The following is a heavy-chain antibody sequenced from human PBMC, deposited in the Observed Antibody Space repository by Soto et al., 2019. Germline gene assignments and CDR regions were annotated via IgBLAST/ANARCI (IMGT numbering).Heavy chain of an antibody. D-gene: IGHD6-6*01. CDR3: ARRPPPPDTSSSNTCFDP. V-gene: IGHV4-39*01. Sequence: PSETLSLTCTVSGGSISSSNYCWGWIRQPPGKGLEWIGTIYYSGNTYYNPSLKSRVTISVDTSNNQFSLKVNSVTAADTAVYFCARRPPPPDTSSSNTCFDPWGQGTLVTVSP. J-gene: IGHJ5*02. CDR1: GGSISSSNYC. CDR2: IYYSGNT.